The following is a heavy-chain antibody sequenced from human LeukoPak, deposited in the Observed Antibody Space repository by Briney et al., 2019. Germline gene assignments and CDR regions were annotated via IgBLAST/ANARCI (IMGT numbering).Heavy chain of an antibody. CDR3: ARVSLSKKGAFDI. D-gene: IGHD2-2*01. Sequence: SETLSLTCTVSGGSISSYYWSWIRQPPGKGLEWIGYIYYSGSTNYNPSLKSRVTISVDTSKNQFSLKLSSVTAADTAVYYCARVSLSKKGAFDIWGQGTMVTVSS. J-gene: IGHJ3*02. CDR1: GGSISSYY. CDR2: IYYSGST. V-gene: IGHV4-59*01.